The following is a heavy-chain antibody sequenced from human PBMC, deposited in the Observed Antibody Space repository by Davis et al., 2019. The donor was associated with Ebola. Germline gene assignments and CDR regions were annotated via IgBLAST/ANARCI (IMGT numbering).Heavy chain of an antibody. CDR2: MNPNSGNT. J-gene: IGHJ6*02. D-gene: IGHD3-3*01. V-gene: IGHV1-8*01. Sequence: AASVKVSCKASGYTFTSYDINWVRQATGQGLEWMGWMNPNSGNTGYAQKFQGRVTMTRNTSISTAYMELSSLRSEDTAVYYCARGRITIFGVVKGMDVWGQGTTATVSS. CDR1: GYTFTSYD. CDR3: ARGRITIFGVVKGMDV.